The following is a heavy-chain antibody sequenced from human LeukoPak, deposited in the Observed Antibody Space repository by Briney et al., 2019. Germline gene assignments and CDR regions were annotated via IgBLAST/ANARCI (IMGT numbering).Heavy chain of an antibody. J-gene: IGHJ4*02. D-gene: IGHD3-22*01. CDR2: IIPIFGTA. Sequence: GASVKVSCKASGGTFSSYAISWVRQAPGQGLEWMGGIIPIFGTANYAQKFQGRVTITADESTSTAYMELSSLRSEDTAVYYCARDTTYYYDSSGYDANDYWGQGTLVTVSS. CDR3: ARDTTYYYDSSGYDANDY. CDR1: GGTFSSYA. V-gene: IGHV1-69*13.